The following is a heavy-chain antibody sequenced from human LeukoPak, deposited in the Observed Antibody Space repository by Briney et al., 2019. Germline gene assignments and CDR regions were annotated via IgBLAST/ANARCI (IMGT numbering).Heavy chain of an antibody. D-gene: IGHD6-19*01. Sequence: RGSLRLSCAASEFTFSSYAMSWVRQAPGKRLEWVSAISGSGGGTYYADSVKGRFTISRDNSKNTLYLQMNSLRAEDTAVYYCAKDRRSQWLVQDYWGQGTLVTVSS. V-gene: IGHV3-23*01. CDR2: ISGSGGGT. CDR1: EFTFSSYA. CDR3: AKDRRSQWLVQDY. J-gene: IGHJ4*02.